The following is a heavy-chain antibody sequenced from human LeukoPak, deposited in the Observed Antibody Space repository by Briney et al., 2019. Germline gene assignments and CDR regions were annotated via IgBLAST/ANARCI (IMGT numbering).Heavy chain of an antibody. CDR3: ARGLLGEWWALTYDAFDI. CDR2: INHSGST. V-gene: IGHV4-34*01. J-gene: IGHJ3*02. D-gene: IGHD3-16*01. Sequence: SETLSLTCAVYGGSFSGYYWSWIRQPPGKGLEWVGEINHSGSTNYNPSLKSRVTISVDTSKNQFSLKLSSVTAADTAVYYCARGLLGEWWALTYDAFDIWGQGTMVTVSS. CDR1: GGSFSGYY.